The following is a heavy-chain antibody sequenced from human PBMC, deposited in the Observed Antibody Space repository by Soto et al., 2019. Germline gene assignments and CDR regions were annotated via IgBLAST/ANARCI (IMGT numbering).Heavy chain of an antibody. CDR2: INAGNGHT. J-gene: IGHJ4*02. D-gene: IGHD4-4*01. V-gene: IGHV1-3*01. Sequence: QVQVVQSGAEVQKPGASVKVSCKASEYTFTSYVMHWVRQAPGQSLEWIGWINAGNGHTKYSQKFQDRVTITRDTSANTAYMELSRLRSEDTAVYYCARELQGLYYFDYWGQGALVTVSS. CDR3: ARELQGLYYFDY. CDR1: EYTFTSYV.